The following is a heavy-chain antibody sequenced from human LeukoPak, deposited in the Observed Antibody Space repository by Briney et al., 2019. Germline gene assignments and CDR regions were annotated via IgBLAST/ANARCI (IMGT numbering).Heavy chain of an antibody. Sequence: GWSLRLSCAASGFTFSSYAMSWVRQAPGKGLEWVSTLSGSGGNTYYADSVKGRVTISRDNSKNTLYLQMNSLRAEDTAVYHCAKGSYYYDSADYFDYWGQGTLVTVSS. CDR1: GFTFSSYA. CDR2: LSGSGGNT. D-gene: IGHD3-22*01. V-gene: IGHV3-23*01. J-gene: IGHJ4*02. CDR3: AKGSYYYDSADYFDY.